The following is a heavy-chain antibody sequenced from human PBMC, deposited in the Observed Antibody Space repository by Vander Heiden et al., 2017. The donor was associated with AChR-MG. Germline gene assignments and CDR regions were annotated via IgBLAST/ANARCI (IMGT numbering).Heavy chain of an antibody. J-gene: IGHJ3*02. CDR2: IKHDGSEK. D-gene: IGHD6-19*01. Sequence: EVQLVESGGGVVQPGGSLRLSCAASGFTFGSYWMSWVRQAPGKGLDWVANIKHDGSEKYYVDSVKGRFTISRDNARNSLYLQMSSLRAEDTAVYYCAGDPSVDLDGLDIWGQGTMVTVSS. CDR3: AGDPSVDLDGLDI. CDR1: GFTFGSYW. V-gene: IGHV3-7*01.